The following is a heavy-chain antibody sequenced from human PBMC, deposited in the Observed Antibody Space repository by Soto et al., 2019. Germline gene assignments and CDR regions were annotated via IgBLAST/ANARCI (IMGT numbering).Heavy chain of an antibody. CDR2: IYSGGST. CDR1: GFTVSSNY. Sequence: EVQLVETGGGLIQPGGSLRLSCAASGFTVSSNYMSWVRQAPGQGLEWVAVIYSGGSTYYADSVKGRFTISRDNSKNTGYLQKNSLRAEDTAVDYGAREKGDGYNSWDYWGEGTLVTVTS. V-gene: IGHV3-53*02. D-gene: IGHD1-1*01. J-gene: IGHJ4*02. CDR3: AREKGDGYNSWDY.